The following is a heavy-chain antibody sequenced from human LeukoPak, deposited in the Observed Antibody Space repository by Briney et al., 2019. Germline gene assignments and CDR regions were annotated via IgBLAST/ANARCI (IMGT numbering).Heavy chain of an antibody. CDR3: ARLPQSVDRNGWDYYFDL. CDR2: TYYIGST. D-gene: IGHD6-19*01. CDR1: GGSIGSYY. J-gene: IGHJ4*02. Sequence: PSETLSLTCTVSGGSIGSYYWSWLRQPPGERLEWIGYTYYIGSTNYNPSLSSRVIMSVDRSKNQFSLKLRSVTAADTAIYYCARLPQSVDRNGWDYYFDLWAREPLSPSPQ. V-gene: IGHV4-59*08.